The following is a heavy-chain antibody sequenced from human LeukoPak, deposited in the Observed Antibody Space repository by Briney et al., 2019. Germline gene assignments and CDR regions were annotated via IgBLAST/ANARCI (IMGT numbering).Heavy chain of an antibody. CDR3: ARDVDYDSSGYPD. D-gene: IGHD3-22*01. J-gene: IGHJ4*02. Sequence: SVKVSCKASGGTFSSYAISWVRQAPGQGLEWMGRIIPILGIANYAQKFQGRVTITADKSTSTAYMELSSLRSEDTAVYYCARDVDYDSSGYPDWGQGTLVTASS. CDR1: GGTFSSYA. V-gene: IGHV1-69*04. CDR2: IIPILGIA.